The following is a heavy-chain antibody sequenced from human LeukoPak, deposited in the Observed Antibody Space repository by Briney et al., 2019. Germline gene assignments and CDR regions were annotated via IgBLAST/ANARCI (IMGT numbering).Heavy chain of an antibody. D-gene: IGHD1-26*01. CDR1: GFTFSSYG. CDR3: GKNRYSGSLSPFDI. V-gene: IGHV3-30*18. CDR2: ISYDGSNK. Sequence: GGSLRLSCAASGFTFSSYGVHWVRQAPGKGLEWVAVISYDGSNKYYADSVKGRFTISRDNSKNTLYLQMNSLRAEDTAVYYCGKNRYSGSLSPFDIWGQGTMVTVSS. J-gene: IGHJ3*02.